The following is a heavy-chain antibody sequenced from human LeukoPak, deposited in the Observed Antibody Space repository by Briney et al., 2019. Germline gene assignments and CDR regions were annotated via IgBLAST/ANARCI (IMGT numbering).Heavy chain of an antibody. D-gene: IGHD3-3*02. J-gene: IGHJ4*02. V-gene: IGHV3-30*03. CDR2: ISYDGSNK. CDR1: GFTFSSHS. CDR3: ARGQFWSGYSI. Sequence: GGSLRLSCAASGFTFSSHSMSWVRQAPGKGLEWVAVISYDGSNKYYADSVKGRFTISKDNSKNTLYLQMNSLRAEDTAVYYCARGQFWSGYSIWGQGTLVTVSS.